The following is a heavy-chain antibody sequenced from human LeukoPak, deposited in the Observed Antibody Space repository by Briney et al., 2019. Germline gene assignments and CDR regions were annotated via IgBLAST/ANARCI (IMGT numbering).Heavy chain of an antibody. V-gene: IGHV4-30-4*02. J-gene: IGHJ4*02. D-gene: IGHD3-22*01. CDR1: GGSISSGDYY. CDR2: IYYSGST. Sequence: PSETLSLTCTVSGGSISSGDYYWSWIRQPPGTGLEWIGYIYYSGSTYYNPSLKSRVTISVDTSKNQFSLKLSSVTAADTAVYYCATEGYDSSGYPFNYWGQGTLVTVSS. CDR3: ATEGYDSSGYPFNY.